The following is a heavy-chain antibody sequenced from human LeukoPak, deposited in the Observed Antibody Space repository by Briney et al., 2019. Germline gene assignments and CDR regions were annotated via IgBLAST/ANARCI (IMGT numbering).Heavy chain of an antibody. V-gene: IGHV1-69*05. J-gene: IGHJ4*02. Sequence: GSSVKVSCKASGGTFSSYAISWVRQAPGQGLEWMGGIVPIFGTANYAQKFQGRVTITTDESTSTAYMELSSLRSEDTAVYYCARQYGGNYPYFDHWGQGTLVTVSS. D-gene: IGHD4-23*01. CDR1: GGTFSSYA. CDR3: ARQYGGNYPYFDH. CDR2: IVPIFGTA.